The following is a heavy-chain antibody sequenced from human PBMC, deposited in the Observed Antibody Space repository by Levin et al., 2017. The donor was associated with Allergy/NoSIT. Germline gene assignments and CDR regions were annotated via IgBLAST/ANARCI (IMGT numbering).Heavy chain of an antibody. J-gene: IGHJ6*02. CDR3: ARRTIFGVVSGMDV. CDR2: IIPIFGTA. Sequence: GGSLRLSCKASGGTFSSYAISWVRQAPGQGLEWMGGIIPIFGTANYAQKFQGRVTITADESTSTAYMELSSLRSEDTAVYYCARRTIFGVVSGMDVWGQGTTVTVSS. D-gene: IGHD3-3*01. CDR1: GGTFSSYA. V-gene: IGHV1-69*01.